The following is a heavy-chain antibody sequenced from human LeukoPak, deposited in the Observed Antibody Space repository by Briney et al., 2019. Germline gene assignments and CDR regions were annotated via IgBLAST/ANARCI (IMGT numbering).Heavy chain of an antibody. CDR1: GFTFSHYW. CDR3: VRDGGVSGYDLLDY. D-gene: IGHD5-12*01. J-gene: IGHJ4*02. Sequence: GGPLRLSCAASGFTFSHYWMTWVRQAPGKGLEWVAQINQDGSEEYYMDSVKARFTISRDNAKNSVFLQMNSLRAEDTAVYYCVRDGGVSGYDLLDYWGQGTLVTVSS. CDR2: INQDGSEE. V-gene: IGHV3-7*01.